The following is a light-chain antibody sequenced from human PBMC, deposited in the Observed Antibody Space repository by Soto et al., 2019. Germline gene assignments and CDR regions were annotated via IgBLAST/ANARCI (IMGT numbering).Light chain of an antibody. J-gene: IGKJ1*01. Sequence: IQLTQSPSSLSASVGDRVTITCRASQGISSYLNWYQQKPGKAPKLLIYAASSLQSGVPSRFSGSGSGTDFTLTISSLQPEDFATYYCQQRETFGQGTKVDIK. CDR2: AAS. CDR1: QGISSY. V-gene: IGKV1-39*01. CDR3: QQRET.